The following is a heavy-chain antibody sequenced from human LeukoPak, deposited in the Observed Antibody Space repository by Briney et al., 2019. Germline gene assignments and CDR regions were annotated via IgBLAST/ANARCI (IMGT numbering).Heavy chain of an antibody. CDR2: IYAGGKST. D-gene: IGHD2-21*02. CDR3: VRGRLLRSTKYFDY. Sequence: PGGSLRLSCAASGFPLKKYEMHWVRQAPGKGVERGSYIYAGGKSTNYADSVWSRFTLSRDNAHNSVHLQMNSLRDEDTAVYYCVRGRLLRSTKYFDYWGQGALVTVSS. CDR1: GFPLKKYE. J-gene: IGHJ4*02. V-gene: IGHV3-48*03.